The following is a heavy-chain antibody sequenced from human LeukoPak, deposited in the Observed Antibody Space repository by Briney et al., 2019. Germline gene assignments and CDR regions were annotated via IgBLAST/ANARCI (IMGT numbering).Heavy chain of an antibody. CDR2: ISGSGGST. CDR3: AKDGGVDYGDYPIDY. V-gene: IGHV3-23*01. D-gene: IGHD4-17*01. CDR1: GFTFSSYA. Sequence: SGGSLRLSCAASGFTFSSYAMSWVRQAPGKGLEWVSAISGSGGSTYYADSVKGRFTISRDNSKNTLYLQMNSLRAEDTAVYYCAKDGGVDYGDYPIDYWGQGTLVTVSS. J-gene: IGHJ4*02.